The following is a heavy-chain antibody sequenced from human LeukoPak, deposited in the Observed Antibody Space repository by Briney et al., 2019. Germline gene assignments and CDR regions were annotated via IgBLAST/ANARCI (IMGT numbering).Heavy chain of an antibody. V-gene: IGHV4-34*01. Sequence: SETLSLTCAVYGGSFSGYYWSWIRQPPGKGLEWIGEVNHSGSTNYNPSLKSRVTISVDTSKNHFSLKLSSVTAADTAVYYCARVRHQLALAPFDDWGQGTPVTVYS. CDR2: VNHSGST. CDR3: ARVRHQLALAPFDD. D-gene: IGHD6-13*01. CDR1: GGSFSGYY. J-gene: IGHJ4*02.